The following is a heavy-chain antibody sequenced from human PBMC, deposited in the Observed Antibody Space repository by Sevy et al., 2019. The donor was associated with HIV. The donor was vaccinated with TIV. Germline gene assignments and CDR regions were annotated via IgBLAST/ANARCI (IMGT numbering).Heavy chain of an antibody. D-gene: IGHD2-21*01. V-gene: IGHV3-48*02. CDR3: ARCPGHYSIDY. J-gene: IGHJ4*02. CDR2: ICTAAGVT. Sequence: GGSLRLSCAASGFTFNTYSLIWVRQTPGKGLEWLSFICTAAGVTYYADSVKGRFTISRDKAKNTLYLQMNSLRDEDTAVYYCARCPGHYSIDYWGQGTLVTVSS. CDR1: GFTFNTYS.